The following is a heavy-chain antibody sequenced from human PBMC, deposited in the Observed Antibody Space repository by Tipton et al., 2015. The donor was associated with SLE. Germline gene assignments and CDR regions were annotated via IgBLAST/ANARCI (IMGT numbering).Heavy chain of an antibody. CDR1: GGSISSGGYY. D-gene: IGHD2-2*01. V-gene: IGHV4-31*03. J-gene: IGHJ4*02. Sequence: TLSLTCTVSGGSISSGGYYWSWIRQHPGKGLEWIGYIYYSGSTYYNPSLKSRVTISVDTSKNQFSLKLSSVTAADTAVYYCARDSWSSTSCYGWYYFDYWGQGTLVPVSS. CDR2: IYYSGST. CDR3: ARDSWSSTSCYGWYYFDY.